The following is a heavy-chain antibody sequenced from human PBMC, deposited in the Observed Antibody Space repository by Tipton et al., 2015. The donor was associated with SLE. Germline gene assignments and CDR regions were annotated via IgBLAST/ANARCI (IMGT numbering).Heavy chain of an antibody. V-gene: IGHV4-59*12. CDR1: GGSISSYY. CDR2: IYYSGST. J-gene: IGHJ5*02. Sequence: GLVKPSETLSLTCTVSGGSISSYYWSWIRQPPGKGLEWIGYIYYSGSTNYNPSLRSRVSISMDTSKNHFSLKVTSVTAADTAVYYCVRDVRVTTRGNWFDPWGQGTLVTVSS. D-gene: IGHD1-14*01. CDR3: VRDVRVTTRGNWFDP.